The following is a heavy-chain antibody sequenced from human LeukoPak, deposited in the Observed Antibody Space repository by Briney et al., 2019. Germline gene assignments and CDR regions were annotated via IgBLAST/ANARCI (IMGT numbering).Heavy chain of an antibody. V-gene: IGHV3-23*01. CDR2: ISGSGGST. CDR1: GFTLSSYA. CDR3: AKVSVTTLGGIDY. D-gene: IGHD3-16*01. J-gene: IGHJ4*02. Sequence: GGSLRLSCAASGFTLSSYAMSWVRQAPGQGLEWVSCISGSGGSTHYADSVKGRFTISRDNSKNTLYLQMNGLRAEDTAVYYCAKVSVTTLGGIDYWGQGTLVTVSS.